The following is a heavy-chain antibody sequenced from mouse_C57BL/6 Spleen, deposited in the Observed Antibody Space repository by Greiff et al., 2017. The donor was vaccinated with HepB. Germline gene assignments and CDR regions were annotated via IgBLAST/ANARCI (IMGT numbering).Heavy chain of an antibody. D-gene: IGHD2-2*01. CDR3: ASHLYYGYDEEAGYYAMDY. J-gene: IGHJ4*01. V-gene: IGHV3-6*01. CDR2: ISYDGSN. Sequence: EVQLQESGPGLVKPSQSLSLTCSVTGYSITSGYYWNWIRQFPGNKLEWMGYISYDGSNNYNPSLKNRISITSDTSKNQFFLKLNSVTTEDTATYDCASHLYYGYDEEAGYYAMDYWGQGTSVTVSS. CDR1: GYSITSGYY.